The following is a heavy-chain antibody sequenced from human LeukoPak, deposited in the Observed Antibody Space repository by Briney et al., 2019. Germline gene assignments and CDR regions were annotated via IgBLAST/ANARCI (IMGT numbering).Heavy chain of an antibody. CDR1: GFTFSSYA. Sequence: GGSLRLSCAASGFTFSSYAMHWVRQAPGKGLEWVAVISHDGSNKYYADSVKGRFTISRDNSKNTLYLQMNSLRAEDTAVYYCARDPDCSSTSCYVGYFDYWGQGTLVTVSS. D-gene: IGHD2-2*01. CDR3: ARDPDCSSTSCYVGYFDY. CDR2: ISHDGSNK. V-gene: IGHV3-30-3*01. J-gene: IGHJ4*02.